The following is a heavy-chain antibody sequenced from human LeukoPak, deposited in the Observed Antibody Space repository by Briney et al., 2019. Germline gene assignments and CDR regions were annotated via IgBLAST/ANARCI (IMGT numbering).Heavy chain of an antibody. Sequence: SETLSLTCTVAGVSISSSSHYWDWIRQPPGKGMEWMGSIDYSGSTYYNPSLKSRVTISVDTSKKQFSLKLISVTAADTAVYYCARHGDSTGSDYYYGMDVWGQGTTVTVSS. J-gene: IGHJ6*02. CDR2: IDYSGST. CDR3: ARHGDSTGSDYYYGMDV. CDR1: GVSISSSSHY. V-gene: IGHV4-39*01. D-gene: IGHD7-27*01.